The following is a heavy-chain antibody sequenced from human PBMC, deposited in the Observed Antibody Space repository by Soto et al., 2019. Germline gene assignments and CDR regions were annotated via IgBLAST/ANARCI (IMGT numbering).Heavy chain of an antibody. D-gene: IGHD2-15*01. CDR3: ATDAARAASYYYSYGMDV. Sequence: ASVKVSCKVSGYSLTGLSMHWVRRAPGKGLEWMGGFDPEDGETIYAQKFQGRVTMTEDTSTDTAYMELSSLRSEDTAVYYCATDAARAASYYYSYGMDVWGQGTTVTVSS. V-gene: IGHV1-24*01. CDR2: FDPEDGET. J-gene: IGHJ6*01. CDR1: GYSLTGLS.